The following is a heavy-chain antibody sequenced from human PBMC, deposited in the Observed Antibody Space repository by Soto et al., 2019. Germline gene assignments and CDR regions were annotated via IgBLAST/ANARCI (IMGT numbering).Heavy chain of an antibody. CDR2: ISTHSGNT. CDR1: GYSFISYG. D-gene: IGHD5-12*01. J-gene: IGHJ4*01. V-gene: IGHV1-18*01. Sequence: QVRLVQSGAEVKKPGASVKVSCRASGYSFISYGLSWVRQAPGQGLDWMGWISTHSGNTNYEQKFQGRVTITTDPSTSTAYMDLRSPRYDDTAVYYCAEMGASYDRIPYCFDSWGHGNLVTVSS. CDR3: AEMGASYDRIPYCFDS.